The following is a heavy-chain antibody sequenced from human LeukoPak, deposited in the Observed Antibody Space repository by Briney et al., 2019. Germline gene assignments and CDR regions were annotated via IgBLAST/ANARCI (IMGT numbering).Heavy chain of an antibody. J-gene: IGHJ3*02. Sequence: SGPSLVKPTQTLTLTCTFSGFSLNSIGVGVGWIRQPPGKALEWLALIYWDDDKRYSPSLKSRLTMTKDTSKNQVVLTMTNMDPVDTATYYCAPQIHNEAFDIWGQGTMVTVSS. D-gene: IGHD1-1*01. CDR1: GFSLNSIGVG. CDR3: APQIHNEAFDI. V-gene: IGHV2-5*02. CDR2: IYWDDDK.